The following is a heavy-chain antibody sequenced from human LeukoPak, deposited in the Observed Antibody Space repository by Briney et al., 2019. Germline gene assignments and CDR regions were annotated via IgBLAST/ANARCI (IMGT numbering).Heavy chain of an antibody. CDR3: AKQWGPGY. CDR1: GLTVSDNY. CDR2: LYSDGRT. V-gene: IGHV3-66*04. D-gene: IGHD3-16*01. Sequence: TGGSLRLSCAASGLTVSDNYMTWVRQAPGKGLEWVSILYSDGRTFYADSVKDRFTISRDNSNNTLYLQMNSLRAEDTAVYYCAKQWGPGYWGLGTLSPSSQ. J-gene: IGHJ4*02.